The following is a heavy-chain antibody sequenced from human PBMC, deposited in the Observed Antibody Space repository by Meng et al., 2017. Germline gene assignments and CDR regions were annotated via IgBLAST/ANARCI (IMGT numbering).Heavy chain of an antibody. CDR2: INPSGGST. Sequence: ASVKVSCKASGYTFTSYYMHWVRQAPGQGLEWMGIINPSGGSTSYEQKFQGRVTMTRDTSTSTVYMGLSSLRSEDMAVYYCARDSSRRGVYGSGRPTGPADYWGQGTLVTVSS. V-gene: IGHV1-46*01. J-gene: IGHJ4*02. CDR1: GYTFTSYY. CDR3: ARDSSRRGVYGSGRPTGPADY. D-gene: IGHD3-10*01.